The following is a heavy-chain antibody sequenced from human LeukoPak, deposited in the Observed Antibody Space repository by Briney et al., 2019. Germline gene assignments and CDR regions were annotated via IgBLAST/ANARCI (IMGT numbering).Heavy chain of an antibody. CDR2: MRYDGSNR. CDR3: AKAGPMKLQHYFDY. J-gene: IGHJ4*02. D-gene: IGHD3-22*01. Sequence: GGSLRLSCAASGITLSSYGMHWVRQAPGKGLEWVAFMRYDGSNRYYTDSVKARFTIYRDSSKNTLYLQMNSLRAEDTAVYYCAKAGPMKLQHYFDYWGQGTLVTVSS. V-gene: IGHV3-30*02. CDR1: GITLSSYG.